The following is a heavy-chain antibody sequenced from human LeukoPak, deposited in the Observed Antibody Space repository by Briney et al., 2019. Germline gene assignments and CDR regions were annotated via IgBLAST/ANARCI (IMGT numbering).Heavy chain of an antibody. Sequence: GKSLRLSCAAAGFTFSSYGMHWVPQAPGKGLKWVAVISTDGSNEYYVDSVKGRFTISRDNSKNMLYLQMKSLRAEDTAVYYCAKVQYYHSSGYLDYWGQGTLVTVSS. J-gene: IGHJ4*02. CDR2: ISTDGSNE. CDR1: GFTFSSYG. V-gene: IGHV3-30*18. CDR3: AKVQYYHSSGYLDY. D-gene: IGHD3-22*01.